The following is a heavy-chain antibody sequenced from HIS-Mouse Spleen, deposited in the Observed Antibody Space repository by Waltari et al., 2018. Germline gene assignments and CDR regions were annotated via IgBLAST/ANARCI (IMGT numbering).Heavy chain of an antibody. J-gene: IGHJ4*02. CDR1: GYTFTSYG. CDR3: ARSYWTGTTSVSGFDY. D-gene: IGHD1-7*01. Sequence: QVQLVQSGAEVKKPGASVKVSCKDSGYTFTSYGISWVRQAPGQGLEWMGWISAYNGNTNYAQKLQGRVTMTTDTSTSTAYMELRSLRSDDTAVYYCARSYWTGTTSVSGFDYWGQGTLVTVSS. CDR2: ISAYNGNT. V-gene: IGHV1-18*01.